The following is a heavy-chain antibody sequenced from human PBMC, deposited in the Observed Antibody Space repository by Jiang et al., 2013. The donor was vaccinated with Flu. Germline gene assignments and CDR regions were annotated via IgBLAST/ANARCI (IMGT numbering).Heavy chain of an antibody. J-gene: IGHJ4*02. Sequence: QLLESGGGLVKPGGSLRLSCAASGFTFSSYSMNWVRQAPGKGLEWVSSISSSSSYRYYADSVKGRFTISRDNAKNSLYLQMNSLRAEDTAVYYCASMYYYDSSGLDYWGQGTLVTVSS. CDR1: GFTFSSYS. CDR3: ASMYYYDSSGLDY. CDR2: ISSSSSYR. D-gene: IGHD3-22*01. V-gene: IGHV3-21*04.